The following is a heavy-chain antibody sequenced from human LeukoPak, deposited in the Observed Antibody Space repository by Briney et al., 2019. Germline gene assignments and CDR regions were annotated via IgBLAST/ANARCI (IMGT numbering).Heavy chain of an antibody. V-gene: IGHV3-7*01. CDR1: GFTYSSYW. CDR3: ARDRCSSTSCYNFDY. CDR2: IKQDGSEK. Sequence: GGSLRLSCVASGFTYSSYWMSWVRQAPGKGLEWVANIKQDGSEKYYVDSVKGRFTISRDNAKNSLYLQMNSLRAEDTAVYYCARDRCSSTSCYNFDYWGQGTLVTVSS. D-gene: IGHD2-2*02. J-gene: IGHJ4*02.